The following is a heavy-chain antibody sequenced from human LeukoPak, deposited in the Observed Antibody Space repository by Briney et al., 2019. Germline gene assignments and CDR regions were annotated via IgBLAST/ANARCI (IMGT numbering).Heavy chain of an antibody. Sequence: GGSLRLSCAASGFTFSDYYMSWIRQAPGKGLEWVSYISSSGSTIYYADSVKGRFTISRDNAKNSLYLQMNSLRAEDTAVYYCARADIMTTIGVRDAFDIWGQGTLVTVSS. J-gene: IGHJ3*02. CDR3: ARADIMTTIGVRDAFDI. D-gene: IGHD5-12*01. CDR1: GFTFSDYY. V-gene: IGHV3-11*01. CDR2: ISSSGSTI.